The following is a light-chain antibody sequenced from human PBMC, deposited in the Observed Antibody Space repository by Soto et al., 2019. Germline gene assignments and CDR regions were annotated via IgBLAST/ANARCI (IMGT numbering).Light chain of an antibody. CDR2: DAS. CDR3: QHHMNWTLT. CDR1: QSVSSY. V-gene: IGKV3-11*01. J-gene: IGKJ5*01. Sequence: EIVLTQSPATLSLSPGERATLSCRASQSVSSYLLWYQQKPGQAPRLLIYDASNRATGIPARFSGSGSETDGTITISSLEKEDVSVYYCQHHMNWTLTFGQGTRLEIK.